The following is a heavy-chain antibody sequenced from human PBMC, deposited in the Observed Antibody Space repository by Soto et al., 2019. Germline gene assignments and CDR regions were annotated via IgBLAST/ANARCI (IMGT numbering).Heavy chain of an antibody. CDR1: GFTFSSYA. CDR3: AKDLVTHDSSGYYRPVLFDY. CDR2: ISGSGGST. V-gene: IGHV3-23*01. J-gene: IGHJ4*02. Sequence: GGSLILSCAAAGFTFSSYAMSWVRQAPGKGLEWVSAISGSGGSTYYADSVKGRFTISRDNSKNTLYLQMNSLRAEDTAVYYCAKDLVTHDSSGYYRPVLFDYWGQGTLVTVSS. D-gene: IGHD3-22*01.